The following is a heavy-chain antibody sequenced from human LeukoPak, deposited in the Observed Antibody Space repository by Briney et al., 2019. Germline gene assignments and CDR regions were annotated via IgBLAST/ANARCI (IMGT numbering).Heavy chain of an antibody. D-gene: IGHD1-26*01. V-gene: IGHV3-9*01. CDR3: AKDRGGSYYDVFNI. CDR1: GFTFDDYA. Sequence: GGSLRLSCAASGFTFDDYAMHWVRQAPGKGLEWVSGITWNSGSIDYAGSVKGRFTISRDNAKNSLYLQMNSLRAEDTALYYCAKDRGGSYYDVFNIWGQGTMVTVSS. CDR2: ITWNSGSI. J-gene: IGHJ3*02.